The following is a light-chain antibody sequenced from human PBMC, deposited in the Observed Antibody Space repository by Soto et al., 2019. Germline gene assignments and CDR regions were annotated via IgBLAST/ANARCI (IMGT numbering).Light chain of an antibody. V-gene: IGKV1-5*03. J-gene: IGKJ1*01. CDR1: QSISSW. CDR2: KAS. CDR3: QQYNSFPT. Sequence: DIQMTQSPSTLSASVGDRVTITCRASQSISSWLAWYQQKPGQAPKLLIYKASSLESGVPSRFSGSGSGTAFTLTIRSLQPDDFATYYCQQYNSFPTFGQGNTVEIK.